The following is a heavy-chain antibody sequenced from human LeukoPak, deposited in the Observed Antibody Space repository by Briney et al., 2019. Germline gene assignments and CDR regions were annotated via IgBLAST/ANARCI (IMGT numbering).Heavy chain of an antibody. J-gene: IGHJ6*02. D-gene: IGHD6-19*01. CDR3: ARRQGSGWYEQYYYYGMDV. CDR2: IYYSGST. CDR1: GGSISSYY. Sequence: SSETLSLTCTVSGGSISSYYWSWIRQPPGKGLEWIGYIYYSGSTNYNPSLKSRVTISVDTSKNQFSLKLSSVTAADTAVYYCARRQGSGWYEQYYYYGMDVWGQGTTVTGSS. V-gene: IGHV4-59*08.